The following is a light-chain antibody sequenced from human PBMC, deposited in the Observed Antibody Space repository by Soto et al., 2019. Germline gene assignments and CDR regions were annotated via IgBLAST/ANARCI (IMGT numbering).Light chain of an antibody. V-gene: IGKV2-28*01. CDR1: QSLLHNNGYNY. CDR3: MQALQTPYT. Sequence: DIVMTQSPLSLPVTPGEPASISCRSSQSLLHNNGYNYLDWYLQKPGQCPQLLIYLGSNRASGVPDRFSGSGSGTDFTLKISRVEAEDVGVYHCMQALQTPYTFGQGTKLEIK. J-gene: IGKJ2*01. CDR2: LGS.